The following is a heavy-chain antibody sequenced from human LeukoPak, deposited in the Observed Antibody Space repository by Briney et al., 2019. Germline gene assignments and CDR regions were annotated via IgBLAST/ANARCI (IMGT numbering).Heavy chain of an antibody. Sequence: PSQTLSLTCTVSGGSISSGGYYWRWIRQHPGKGLEWIGYIYYSGSTYYNPALKSRLTISVDTSKNQFSLKLSSVTAADTAVYYCARTTVVAKYFDYWGQGTLVTVSS. V-gene: IGHV4-31*03. J-gene: IGHJ4*02. CDR1: GGSISSGGYY. CDR2: IYYSGST. D-gene: IGHD4-23*01. CDR3: ARTTVVAKYFDY.